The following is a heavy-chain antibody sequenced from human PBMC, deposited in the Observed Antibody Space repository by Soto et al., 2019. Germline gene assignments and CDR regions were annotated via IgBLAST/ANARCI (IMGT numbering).Heavy chain of an antibody. CDR1: GFTFSDYY. J-gene: IGHJ3*02. D-gene: IGHD3-9*01. Sequence: TGGSLRLSCAAAGFTFSDYYMSWIRQAPGKGLEWVSYIGSSSTYTNYADSVKGRFTISRDNAKNSLYLQMNSLRAEDTAVYYCARDADILTGSDAFDIWGQGTMVTVS. CDR2: IGSSSTYT. CDR3: ARDADILTGSDAFDI. V-gene: IGHV3-11*05.